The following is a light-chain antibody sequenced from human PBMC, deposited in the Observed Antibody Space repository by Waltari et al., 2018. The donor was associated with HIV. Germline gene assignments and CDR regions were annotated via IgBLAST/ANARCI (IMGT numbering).Light chain of an antibody. V-gene: IGKV1-33*01. CDR3: QQYDNLSIT. CDR2: DAS. Sequence: DILMTQSPSSLSASVGDRVTITCQASQDISNYLNWYQQKPGKAPKLLIYDASNLETGVPSRFSGSGSGTDFTFTISSLQPEDIATYYCQQYDNLSITFGQGTRLEIK. CDR1: QDISNY. J-gene: IGKJ5*01.